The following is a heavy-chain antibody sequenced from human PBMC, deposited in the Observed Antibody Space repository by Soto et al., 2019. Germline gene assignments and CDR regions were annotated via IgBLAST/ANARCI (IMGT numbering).Heavy chain of an antibody. Sequence: SVKVSCKASGGTFSSYAISWVRQAPGQGLEWMGGIIPIFGTANYAQKFQGRVTITADESTSTAYMELSSLRSEDTAVYYCARDPRSSGWYSYYGMDVWGQGTTVTVSS. CDR2: IIPIFGTA. J-gene: IGHJ6*02. CDR3: ARDPRSSGWYSYYGMDV. D-gene: IGHD6-19*01. V-gene: IGHV1-69*13. CDR1: GGTFSSYA.